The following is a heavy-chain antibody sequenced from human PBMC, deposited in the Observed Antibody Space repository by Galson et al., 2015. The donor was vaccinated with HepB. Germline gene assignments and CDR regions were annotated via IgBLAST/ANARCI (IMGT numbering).Heavy chain of an antibody. CDR3: ARATVVVIARYPRDTWFDP. D-gene: IGHD2-21*01. V-gene: IGHV1-69*13. CDR2: IIPIFGTA. CDR1: GGTFSSYA. J-gene: IGHJ5*02. Sequence: SVKVSCKASGGTFSSYAISWVRQAPGQGLEWMGGIIPIFGTANYAQKFQGRVTITADESTSTAYMELSSLRSEDTAVYYCARATVVVIARYPRDTWFDPGGQGTLVTVSS.